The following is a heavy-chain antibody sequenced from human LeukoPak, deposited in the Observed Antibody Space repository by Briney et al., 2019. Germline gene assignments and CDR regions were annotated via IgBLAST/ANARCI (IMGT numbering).Heavy chain of an antibody. J-gene: IGHJ4*02. D-gene: IGHD3-10*01. CDR3: AKGSFYYGSGSYFDY. CDR2: IMIGGDGK. CDR1: GFTFNNYA. Sequence: GGSLRLSCAGSGFTFNNYAMSWVRRAPRKGLEWVSTIMIGGDGKHYADSVKGRFTISRDNAKNSLYLQMNSLRAVDTALYYCAKGSFYYGSGSYFDYWGQGTLVTVSS. V-gene: IGHV3-23*01.